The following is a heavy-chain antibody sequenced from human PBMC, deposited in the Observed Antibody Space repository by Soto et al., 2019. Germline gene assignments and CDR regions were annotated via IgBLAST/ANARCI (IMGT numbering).Heavy chain of an antibody. CDR3: ARLCRGGGTQDAFDL. CDR2: IYYSGST. Sequence: TETLSLTCTVSGGSISRYYWSWIRQPPGKGLEWIGYIYYSGSTNYNPSLKSRVTISVDTSKNQFSLKLSSVTAADTAVYYCARLCRGGGTQDAFDLWAEGTMVTVS. J-gene: IGHJ3*01. CDR1: GGSISRYY. V-gene: IGHV4-59*01. D-gene: IGHD2-15*01.